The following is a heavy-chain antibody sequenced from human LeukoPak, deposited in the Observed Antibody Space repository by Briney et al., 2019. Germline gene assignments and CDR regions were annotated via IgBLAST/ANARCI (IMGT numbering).Heavy chain of an antibody. D-gene: IGHD6-19*01. V-gene: IGHV4-59*08. CDR1: GGSISSYY. CDR2: IYYSGST. J-gene: IGHJ5*02. Sequence: SETLSLTCTVSGGSISSYYWSWIRQPPGKGLEWIGYIYYSGSTNYNPSLKSRVTISVDTSKNQFSLKLSSVTAADTAVYYCARSIAVASYTWFDPWGQGTLVTVSS. CDR3: ARSIAVASYTWFDP.